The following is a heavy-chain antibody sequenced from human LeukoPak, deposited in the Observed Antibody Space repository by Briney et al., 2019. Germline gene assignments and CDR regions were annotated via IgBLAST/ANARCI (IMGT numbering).Heavy chain of an antibody. CDR3: AREGVRFLFDP. J-gene: IGHJ5*02. CDR1: GFTFSSYG. Sequence: GGSLRLSCAASGFTFSSYGMHWVRQAPGKGLEWVAFIWYDGSNKYCGDSAKGRFTISRDNSKNTLYLQMNSLRAEDTAVYYCAREGVRFLFDPWGQGTLVTVSS. V-gene: IGHV3-33*08. D-gene: IGHD3-3*01. CDR2: IWYDGSNK.